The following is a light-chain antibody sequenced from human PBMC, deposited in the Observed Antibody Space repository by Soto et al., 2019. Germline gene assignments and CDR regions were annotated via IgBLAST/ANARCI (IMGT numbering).Light chain of an antibody. Sequence: DIQMTQSPSSLSASVGDRVTITCRASQSISSYLNWYQQKPGKAPKLLIYAASSLQSGVPSRFSGSGSGTDFTLTISSLQPEDFATYYCQQSYSTPHSFTFGPGTKVDI. CDR3: QQSYSTPHSFT. J-gene: IGKJ3*01. CDR2: AAS. V-gene: IGKV1-39*01. CDR1: QSISSY.